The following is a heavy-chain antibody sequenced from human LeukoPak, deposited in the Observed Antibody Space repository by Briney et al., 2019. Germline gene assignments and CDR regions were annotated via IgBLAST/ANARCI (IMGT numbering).Heavy chain of an antibody. Sequence: GGSLRLSCAASGFTFDDYAMHWVRQAPGKGLEWVSGISWNSGSIGYADSVKARFTISRDSAKNSLYLQMNSLRAEDMALYYCAKDISRYSSSWYVFDYWGQGTLVTVSS. D-gene: IGHD6-13*01. CDR1: GFTFDDYA. CDR2: ISWNSGSI. CDR3: AKDISRYSSSWYVFDY. J-gene: IGHJ4*02. V-gene: IGHV3-9*03.